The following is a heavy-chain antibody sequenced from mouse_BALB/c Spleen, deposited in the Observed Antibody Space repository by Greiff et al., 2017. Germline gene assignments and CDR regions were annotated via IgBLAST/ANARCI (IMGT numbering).Heavy chain of an antibody. V-gene: IGHV5-17*02. CDR1: GFTFSSFG. J-gene: IGHJ2*01. Sequence: EVQGVESGGGLVQPGGSRKLSCAASGFTFSSFGMHWVRQAPEKGLEWVAYISSGSSTIYYADTVKGRFTISRDNPKNTLFLQMTSLRSEDTAMYYCARDDYDGGFDYWGQGTTLTVSS. D-gene: IGHD2-4*01. CDR2: ISSGSSTI. CDR3: ARDDYDGGFDY.